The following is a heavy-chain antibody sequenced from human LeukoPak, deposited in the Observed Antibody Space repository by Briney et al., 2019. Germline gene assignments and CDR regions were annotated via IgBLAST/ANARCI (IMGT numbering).Heavy chain of an antibody. D-gene: IGHD3-16*02. V-gene: IGHV3-15*01. CDR1: GFTFNDAW. Sequence: NPGGSLRLSCAASGFTFNDAWMTWVRQAPGKGLEWLGRIKSKTDGGTTDYAAPVQGRFTISRDDSTNTLYLQMNSLKTEDTAVYYCTTYRHWPVEYWGQGTLVTVSS. J-gene: IGHJ4*02. CDR2: IKSKTDGGTT. CDR3: TTYRHWPVEY.